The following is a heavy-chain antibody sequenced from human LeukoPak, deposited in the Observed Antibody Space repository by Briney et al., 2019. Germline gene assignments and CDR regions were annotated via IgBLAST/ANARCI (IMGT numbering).Heavy chain of an antibody. CDR1: GLTISSYS. Sequence: GGSLRLSCAASGLTISSYSMNWVRQAPGKGLQWVSYISSSSSTIYYANSVKGRFTISRDNAKNSLYLQMNSLRAEDTAVYYCAREMGGYPFDYWGQGTLVTVSS. CDR3: AREMGGYPFDY. CDR2: ISSSSSTI. J-gene: IGHJ4*02. V-gene: IGHV3-48*01. D-gene: IGHD5-12*01.